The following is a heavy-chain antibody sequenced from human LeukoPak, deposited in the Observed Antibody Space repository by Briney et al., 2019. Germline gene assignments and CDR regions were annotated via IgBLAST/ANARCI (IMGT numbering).Heavy chain of an antibody. CDR3: AREPTVVTTEGFDP. D-gene: IGHD4-23*01. CDR2: ISRSGSTK. J-gene: IGHJ5*02. CDR1: GFTFSDYN. V-gene: IGHV3-11*04. Sequence: PGGSLRLSCAASGFTFSDYNMRWIRQAPGKGLEWVSSISRSGSTKYYADSVKGRFTISRDNSKNTLYLQMNSLRAEDTAVYYCAREPTVVTTEGFDPWGQGTLVTVSS.